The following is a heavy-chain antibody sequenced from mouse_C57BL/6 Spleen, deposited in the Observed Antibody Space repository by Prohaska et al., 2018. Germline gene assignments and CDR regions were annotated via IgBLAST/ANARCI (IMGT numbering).Heavy chain of an antibody. V-gene: IGHV1-81*01. CDR2: IYPRSGNT. CDR1: GYTFTSYG. D-gene: IGHD1-1*01. CDR3: ARRATVEGYFDV. Sequence: GAELARPGASVKLSCKASGYTFTSYGISWVKQRTGQGLEWIGEIYPRSGNTYYNEKFKGKATLTADKSSSTAYMELRSLTSEDSAVYFCARRATVEGYFDVWGTGTTVTVSS. J-gene: IGHJ1*03.